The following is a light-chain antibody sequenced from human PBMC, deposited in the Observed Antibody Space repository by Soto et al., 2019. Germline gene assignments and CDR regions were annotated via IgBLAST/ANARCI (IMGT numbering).Light chain of an antibody. CDR3: QQYNNWPFS. CDR2: GAS. J-gene: IGKJ5*01. CDR1: QSVNSRY. Sequence: EIVLAQSPGSLSLSPGEIATLSCSASQSVNSRYLAWYQQKAGQAPRLLIYGASSRATGIPDRFSGSGSETDFTLTISGLQSDDSAVYFCQQYNNWPFSFGQGTRLEIK. V-gene: IGKV3-20*01.